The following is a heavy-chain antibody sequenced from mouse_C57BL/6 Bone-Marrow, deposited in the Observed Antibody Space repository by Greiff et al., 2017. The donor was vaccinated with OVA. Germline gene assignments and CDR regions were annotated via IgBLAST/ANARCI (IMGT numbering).Heavy chain of an antibody. J-gene: IGHJ2*01. V-gene: IGHV1-54*01. CDR1: GYAFTNYL. CDR2: INPGSGGT. CDR3: ARPPGDAYYFDY. Sequence: VQLKESGAELVRPGTSVKVSCKASGYAFTNYLIEWVKQRPGQGLEWIGVINPGSGGTNYNEKFKGKATLTADKSSSTAYMQLSSLTSEDSAVYFCARPPGDAYYFDYWGQGTTLTVSS.